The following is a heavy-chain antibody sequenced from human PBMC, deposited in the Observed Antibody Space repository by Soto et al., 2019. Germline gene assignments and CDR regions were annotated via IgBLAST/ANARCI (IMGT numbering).Heavy chain of an antibody. V-gene: IGHV3-74*01. J-gene: IGHJ4*02. CDR2: IDTDGTYT. CDR3: VRDTFGPRDY. Sequence: GGSLRLSCAASGFTFNSYWMHWVRQVPGKGLVWVSRIDTDGTYTSYADSVKGRFTISRDNAKNTLYLQMNSLRGEDTALYYCVRDTFGPRDYWGQGTLVTAPQ. CDR1: GFTFNSYW. D-gene: IGHD3-16*01.